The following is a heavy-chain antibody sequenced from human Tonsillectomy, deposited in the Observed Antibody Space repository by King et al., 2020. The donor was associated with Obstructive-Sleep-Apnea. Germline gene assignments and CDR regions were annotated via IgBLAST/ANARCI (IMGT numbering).Heavy chain of an antibody. D-gene: IGHD3-22*01. CDR2: IYHSGST. J-gene: IGHJ3*02. CDR1: GGSISSGGYS. Sequence: LQLQESGSGLVKPSQTLSLTCAVSGGSISSGGYSWSWIRQPPGKGLEWIGYIYHSGSTYYNPSLKSRVTISVDRSKNQFSLKLRSVTAADTAVYYCARGDYYDSSGYSGWGDAFDIWGQGTMVTVSS. V-gene: IGHV4-30-2*01. CDR3: ARGDYYDSSGYSGWGDAFDI.